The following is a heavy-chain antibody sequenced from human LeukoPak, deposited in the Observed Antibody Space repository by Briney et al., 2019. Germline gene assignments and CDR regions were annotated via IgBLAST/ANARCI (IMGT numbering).Heavy chain of an antibody. J-gene: IGHJ4*02. V-gene: IGHV4-59*08. CDR1: GVSISSYY. CDR2: IHYSGST. CDR3: ARMSYDILTGYYHLFDY. D-gene: IGHD3-9*01. Sequence: PSGTLCLTRTVSGVSISSYYWNWIRQPPGQGLEWIGYIHYSGSTNYNPLLKSRVTISVDTSKNQFSLKLSSVTAADTALYYCARMSYDILTGYYHLFDYWGQGTLVTVSS.